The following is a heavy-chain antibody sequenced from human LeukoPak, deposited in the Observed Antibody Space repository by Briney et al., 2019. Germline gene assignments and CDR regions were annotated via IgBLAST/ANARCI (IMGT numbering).Heavy chain of an antibody. CDR3: ARQRYCSSTSCSYGDWFDP. CDR1: GGSISSSSYY. CDR2: IYYSGST. D-gene: IGHD2-2*01. J-gene: IGHJ5*02. Sequence: SETLSLTCTVSGGSISSSSYYWGWIRQPPGKGLEWIGSIYYSGSTYYNPSLKSRVTISVDTSKNQFSLKLSSVTAADTAVYYCARQRYCSSTSCSYGDWFDPWGQGTLLTVSS. V-gene: IGHV4-39*01.